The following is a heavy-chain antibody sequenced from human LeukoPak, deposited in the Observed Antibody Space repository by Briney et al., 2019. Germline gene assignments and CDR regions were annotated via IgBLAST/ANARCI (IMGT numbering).Heavy chain of an antibody. CDR2: INSDGSRT. CDR1: GFTFSSYW. V-gene: IGHV3-74*01. D-gene: IGHD2-2*01. Sequence: GGSLRLSCAASGFTFSSYWMHWVRQAPGKGLVWVSRINSDGSRTSYADSVKGRFTISRDNAKNTLYLQMNSLRAEDTAVYYCAKDDCSTSCYVNFDYWGQGTLVTVSS. CDR3: AKDDCSTSCYVNFDY. J-gene: IGHJ4*02.